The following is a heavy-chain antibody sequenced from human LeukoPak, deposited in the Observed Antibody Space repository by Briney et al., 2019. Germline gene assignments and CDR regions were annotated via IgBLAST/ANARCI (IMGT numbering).Heavy chain of an antibody. D-gene: IGHD3-9*01. V-gene: IGHV3-73*01. J-gene: IGHJ4*02. CDR2: IRTKGTGYAT. CDR3: FDGFDY. CDR1: GFNFNDSG. Sequence: PGGSLRLSCAASGFNFNDSGLYWVRQASGKGLEWVGRIRTKGTGYATVYTASVKGRFTISRDDSKNTAYLQMHRLKTEDTARYYCFDGFDYWGQGTLVTVSP.